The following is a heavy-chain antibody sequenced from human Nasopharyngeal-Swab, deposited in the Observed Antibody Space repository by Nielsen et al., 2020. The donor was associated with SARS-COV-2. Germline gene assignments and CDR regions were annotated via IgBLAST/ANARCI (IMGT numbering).Heavy chain of an antibody. V-gene: IGHV4-31*02. Sequence: RQAPGKGLEWIGYIYYSGSTYYNPSLKSRVTISVDTSKNQFSLKLSSVTAADTAVYYCAREGAILGVGFDPWGQGTLVTVSS. J-gene: IGHJ5*02. D-gene: IGHD3-3*01. CDR2: IYYSGST. CDR3: AREGAILGVGFDP.